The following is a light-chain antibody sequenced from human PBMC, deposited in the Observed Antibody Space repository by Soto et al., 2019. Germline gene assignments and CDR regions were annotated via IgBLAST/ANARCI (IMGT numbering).Light chain of an antibody. CDR2: SAS. Sequence: EIVMTQSPATLSVSPGERATLSCRASQSVNSNLAWYQQKPGQAPRLLIYSASTRATGIPARFSGSGSGTEFTLTISSLQSEDFAVYYCQQYNNWPSYTFGQGTKLEIK. CDR1: QSVNSN. V-gene: IGKV3-15*01. CDR3: QQYNNWPSYT. J-gene: IGKJ2*01.